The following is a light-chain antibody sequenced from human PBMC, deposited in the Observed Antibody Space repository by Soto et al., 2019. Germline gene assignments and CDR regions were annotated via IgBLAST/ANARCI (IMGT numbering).Light chain of an antibody. CDR3: SSYSSGSTLVM. CDR1: SSDLGGYNF. Sequence: QSALTQPASVSGSPGQSITISCTGTSSDLGGYNFVSWYQQKSGKAPKLIIYDVTNRPSGISNRFYGSKSGNTASLTISGLQPEDEADYFCSSYSSGSTLVMFGGGTKLTVL. J-gene: IGLJ3*02. CDR2: DVT. V-gene: IGLV2-14*01.